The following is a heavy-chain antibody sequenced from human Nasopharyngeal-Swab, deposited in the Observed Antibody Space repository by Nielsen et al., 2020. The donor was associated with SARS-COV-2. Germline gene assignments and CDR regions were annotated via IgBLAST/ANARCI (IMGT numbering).Heavy chain of an antibody. D-gene: IGHD5-18*01. CDR3: ARGGGYSYGTWVWFDP. V-gene: IGHV4-31*02. J-gene: IGHJ5*02. CDR2: IYYSGST. Sequence: WIRTPPWKGLEWIGYIYYSGSTYYNPSLKSRVTISVDTSKNQFSLKLSSVTAADTAVYYCARGGGYSYGTWVWFDPWGQGTLVTVSS.